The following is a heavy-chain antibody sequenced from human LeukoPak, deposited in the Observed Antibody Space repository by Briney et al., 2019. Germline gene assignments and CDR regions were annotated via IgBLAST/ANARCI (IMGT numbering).Heavy chain of an antibody. CDR3: ARDSFLGATFHDAFDI. Sequence: GGSLRLSCAASGFTFSSYSMNWVRQAPGKGLEWVSYISSSSSTIYYADSVKGRFTISRDNAKNSLYLQMNSLRAEDTAVYYCARDSFLGATFHDAFDIWGQGTMVTVSS. J-gene: IGHJ3*02. V-gene: IGHV3-48*04. CDR2: ISSSSSTI. D-gene: IGHD1-26*01. CDR1: GFTFSSYS.